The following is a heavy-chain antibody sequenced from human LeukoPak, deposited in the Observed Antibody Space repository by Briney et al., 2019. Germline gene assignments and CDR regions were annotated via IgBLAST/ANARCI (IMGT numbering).Heavy chain of an antibody. J-gene: IGHJ4*02. CDR1: IGSFSGYH. CDR3: ARQGSISAFDF. D-gene: IGHD2-21*01. Sequence: SEALSLTCAVYIGSFSGYHWSWIRQPPGRGLEWIGEIDHSGNTKYNPSLKSRVTISADTSKNQFSLELRTLSAADTAVYFCARQGSISAFDFWGRGTLVTVSS. V-gene: IGHV4-34*01. CDR2: IDHSGNT.